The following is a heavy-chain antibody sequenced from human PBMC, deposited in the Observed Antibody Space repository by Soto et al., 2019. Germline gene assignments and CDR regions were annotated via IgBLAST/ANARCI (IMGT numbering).Heavy chain of an antibody. CDR2: ISWNSGSI. CDR3: AKDALVLWFGLPGAFDF. Sequence: EVQLVESGGGLVQPGRSLRLSCAASGFTFDDYAMHWVRQAPGKGLEWVSGISWNSGSIGYADSVRGRFTISRDNAKNSLYLQMNSLRAEDTALYYCAKDALVLWFGLPGAFDFWGQGTLVTVSS. CDR1: GFTFDDYA. J-gene: IGHJ4*02. D-gene: IGHD3-10*01. V-gene: IGHV3-9*01.